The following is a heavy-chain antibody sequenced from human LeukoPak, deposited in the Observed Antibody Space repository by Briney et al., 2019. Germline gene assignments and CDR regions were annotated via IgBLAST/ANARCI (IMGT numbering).Heavy chain of an antibody. V-gene: IGHV4-39*01. CDR1: GGSISSSSYY. Sequence: SETLSLTCTVSGGSISSSSYYWGWIRQPPGKGLEWIVSIYYSGSTYYNPSLKSRVTISVDTSKNQFSLKLSSVTAADTAVYYCARLLDYGGNSVAFDIWGQGTMVTVSS. J-gene: IGHJ3*02. CDR3: ARLLDYGGNSVAFDI. CDR2: IYYSGST. D-gene: IGHD4-23*01.